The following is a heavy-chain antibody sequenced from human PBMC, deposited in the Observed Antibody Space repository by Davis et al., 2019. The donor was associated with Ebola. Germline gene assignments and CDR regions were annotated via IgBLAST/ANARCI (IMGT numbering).Heavy chain of an antibody. CDR3: ARDLTDEDDY. CDR1: GGSISSYY. D-gene: IGHD4-11*01. CDR2: IYYSGST. J-gene: IGHJ4*02. V-gene: IGHV4-59*12. Sequence: SETLSRTCTVSGGSISSYYWSWIRQPPGKGLEWIGYIYYSGSTNYNPSLKSRVTISVDTSKNQFSLKLSSVTAADTAVYYCARDLTDEDDYWGQGTLVTVSS.